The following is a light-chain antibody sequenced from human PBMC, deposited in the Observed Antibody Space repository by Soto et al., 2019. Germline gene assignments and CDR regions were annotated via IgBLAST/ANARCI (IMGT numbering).Light chain of an antibody. CDR2: DAS. CDR1: QNINYW. V-gene: IGKV1-5*01. CDR3: QQYSGPRT. Sequence: DIQMTQSPYTLSASVGDRVTITCQASQNINYWLAWYQQKLGSPPKLLIYDASNLGHGVPSRFSGGGSGTHFTFHISSLRPDDVATYYCQQYSGPRTFGQGTKVEI. J-gene: IGKJ1*01.